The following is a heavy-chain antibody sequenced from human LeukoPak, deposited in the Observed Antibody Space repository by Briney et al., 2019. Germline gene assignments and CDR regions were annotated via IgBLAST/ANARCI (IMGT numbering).Heavy chain of an antibody. Sequence: ASVKVSCKASGYTFTSNGISWVRQAPGQGLEWMGWISTNNGDTKYGKKFQGRVIMTTDTSTSTTYMEVRSLRSDDTAVYYCARDDDYNPLVHWGQGTLVTVSS. D-gene: IGHD4/OR15-4a*01. CDR3: ARDDDYNPLVH. J-gene: IGHJ4*02. CDR1: GYTFTSNG. V-gene: IGHV1-18*01. CDR2: ISTNNGDT.